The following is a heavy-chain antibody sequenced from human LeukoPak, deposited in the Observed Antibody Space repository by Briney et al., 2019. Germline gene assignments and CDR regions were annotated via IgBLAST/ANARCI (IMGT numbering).Heavy chain of an antibody. J-gene: IGHJ4*02. CDR3: ASQEGAGGSGWPKYDY. CDR2: IYYSGST. D-gene: IGHD6-19*01. CDR1: GGSISSSSYY. V-gene: IGHV4-61*05. Sequence: SETLSLTCTVSGGSISSSSYYWGWIRQPPGKGLEWIGYIYYSGSTNYNPSLKSRVAISVDTSKNQFSLELSSVTAADTAVYYCASQEGAGGSGWPKYDYWGQGTLVTVSS.